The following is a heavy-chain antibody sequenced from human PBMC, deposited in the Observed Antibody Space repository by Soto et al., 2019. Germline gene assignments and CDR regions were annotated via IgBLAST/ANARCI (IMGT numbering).Heavy chain of an antibody. Sequence: PGGSLRLSCAASGFTFSSFGMQWVRQAPGKGLEWVAVIWYDGSVQYYADSVKGRLTISRDNAKNMLYLQMDNLRGEDSALYYCTKPRGRAYGSSSGYAMDGWGQGTTVTVSS. CDR1: GFTFSSFG. CDR2: IWYDGSVQ. J-gene: IGHJ6*02. V-gene: IGHV3-33*06. CDR3: TKPRGRAYGSSSGYAMDG. D-gene: IGHD6-6*01.